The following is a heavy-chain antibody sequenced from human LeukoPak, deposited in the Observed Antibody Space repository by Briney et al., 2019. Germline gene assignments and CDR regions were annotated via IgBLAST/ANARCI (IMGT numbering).Heavy chain of an antibody. J-gene: IGHJ5*02. CDR1: GGTFSSYA. CDR2: IIPIFGTA. CDR3: ARDPKPTVTTFNWFDP. D-gene: IGHD4-17*01. Sequence: SVKVSCKASGGTFSSYAISWVRQAPGQGLEWMGGIIPIFGTANYAQNFQGRVTITADESTSTAYMELSSLRSEDTAVYYCARDPKPTVTTFNWFDPWGQGTLVTVSS. V-gene: IGHV1-69*01.